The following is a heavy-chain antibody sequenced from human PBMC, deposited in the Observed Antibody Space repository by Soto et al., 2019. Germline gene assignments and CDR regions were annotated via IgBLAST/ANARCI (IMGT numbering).Heavy chain of an antibody. Sequence: GGSLRLSCAASGFTFNSYAMSWVRQAPGKGLEWVAVISYDGSNKYYADSVKGRFTISRDNSKNTLYLQMNSLRAEDTAVYYCAKVNPTVTTHLGDYWGQGTLVTVSS. V-gene: IGHV3-30*18. CDR3: AKVNPTVTTHLGDY. CDR2: ISYDGSNK. CDR1: GFTFNSYA. D-gene: IGHD4-17*01. J-gene: IGHJ4*02.